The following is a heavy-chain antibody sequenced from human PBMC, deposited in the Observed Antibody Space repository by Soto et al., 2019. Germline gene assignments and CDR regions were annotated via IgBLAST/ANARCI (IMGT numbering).Heavy chain of an antibody. Sequence: PSETLSLTCLVSGYSITAGGYYWSWIRQHPGKGLEWIGSFYSSGSIIYNPSLRSRVSISGDTSSNQFPMSLTSVTAADTARYYCARMYSSGSGWFHPWGQGTLVTVSS. D-gene: IGHD6-19*01. J-gene: IGHJ5*02. CDR2: FYSSGSI. V-gene: IGHV4-39*06. CDR3: ARMYSSGSGWFHP. CDR1: GYSITAGGYY.